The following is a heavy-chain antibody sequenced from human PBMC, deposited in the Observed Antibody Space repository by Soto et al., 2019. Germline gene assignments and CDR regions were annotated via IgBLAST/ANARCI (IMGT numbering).Heavy chain of an antibody. Sequence: SETLSLTCAVYGGSFSGYYWSWIRQPPGKGLEWIGEINHSGSTNCNPSLKSRVTISVDTSKNQFSLKLSSVTAADTAVYYCARGGADSSGWYGIYYYYYGMDVWGQGTTVTVSS. CDR3: ARGGADSSGWYGIYYYYYGMDV. J-gene: IGHJ6*02. D-gene: IGHD6-19*01. CDR1: GGSFSGYY. V-gene: IGHV4-34*01. CDR2: INHSGST.